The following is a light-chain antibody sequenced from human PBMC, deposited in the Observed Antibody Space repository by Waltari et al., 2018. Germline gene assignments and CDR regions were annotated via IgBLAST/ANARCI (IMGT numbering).Light chain of an antibody. J-gene: IGKJ2*01. CDR2: RAS. CDR1: QGVFYSCKNKNY. CDR3: QQYYGNPRT. V-gene: IGKV4-1*01. Sequence: DIVMTQSPDSLAVSLGERATINCKSSQGVFYSCKNKNYLAWYQQKPGQAPKLLIYRASTRESGVPDRFSGSGSGTDFTLTISSLQAEDVAVYYCQQYYGNPRTFGQGTKLEIK.